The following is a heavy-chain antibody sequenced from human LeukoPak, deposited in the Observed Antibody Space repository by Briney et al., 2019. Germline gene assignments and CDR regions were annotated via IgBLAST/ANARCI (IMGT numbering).Heavy chain of an antibody. V-gene: IGHV4-28*01. D-gene: IGHD3-9*01. CDR2: IYYSGST. Sequence: SDTLSLTCAVSGYSISSSNWWGWIRQPPGKGLEWIGYIYYSGSTYYNPSLKSRVTMSVDTSKNQFSLKLSSVTAADTAVYYCARALDYDILTGYYSFDYWGQGTLVTVSS. CDR3: ARALDYDILTGYYSFDY. J-gene: IGHJ4*02. CDR1: GYSISSSNW.